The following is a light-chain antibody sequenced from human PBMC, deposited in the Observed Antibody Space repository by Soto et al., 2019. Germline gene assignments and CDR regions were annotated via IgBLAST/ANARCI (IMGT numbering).Light chain of an antibody. CDR3: QQDGSSPRT. J-gene: IGKJ1*01. V-gene: IGKV3-20*01. CDR2: GAT. Sequence: ETVLTTSFAPPAVSLCVTPTRSCRPSQSVSSDLLAWYQQKPGQAPRLLIYGATNRATGIPDRFSGSGSGTDFTLTISRLEPEDFAVYYCQQDGSSPRTFGQGTKV. CDR1: QSVSSDL.